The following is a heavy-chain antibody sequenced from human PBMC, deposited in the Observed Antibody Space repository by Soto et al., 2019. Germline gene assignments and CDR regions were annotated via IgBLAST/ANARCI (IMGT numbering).Heavy chain of an antibody. Sequence: EVQLLESGGGLVQPGGSLRLSCAASGFAFSTYAMSWVHQAPGKGLEWVSAISSSGTSTYYKDSVKGRFTVSRDNSKSTLYLQMNSLRADDTAVYYCAREWRIAMVRGGGVDYWGQGTLVTVSS. CDR3: AREWRIAMVRGGGVDY. CDR2: ISSSGTST. J-gene: IGHJ4*02. CDR1: GFAFSTYA. D-gene: IGHD3-10*01. V-gene: IGHV3-23*01.